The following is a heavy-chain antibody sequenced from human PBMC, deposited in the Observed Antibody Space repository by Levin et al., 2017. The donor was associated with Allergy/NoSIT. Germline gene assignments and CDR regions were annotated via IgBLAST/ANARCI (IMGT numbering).Heavy chain of an antibody. CDR2: IYHSGST. Sequence: PSETLSLTCAVSGGSISSGGYSWSWIRQPPGKGLEWIGYIYHSGSTYYNPSLKSRVTISVDRSKNQFSLKLSSVTAADTAVYYCARAPVWSGYSSNAFDIWGQGTMVTVSS. D-gene: IGHD3-3*01. V-gene: IGHV4-30-2*01. CDR1: GGSISSGGYS. CDR3: ARAPVWSGYSSNAFDI. J-gene: IGHJ3*02.